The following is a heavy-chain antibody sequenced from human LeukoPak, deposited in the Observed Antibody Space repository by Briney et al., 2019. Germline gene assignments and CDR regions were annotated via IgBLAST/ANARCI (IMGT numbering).Heavy chain of an antibody. CDR2: ISGSDDST. V-gene: IGHV3-23*01. D-gene: IGHD2-15*01. CDR1: GFIFSNYA. CDR3: AKSRSGGGSCYNY. J-gene: IGHJ4*02. Sequence: PGRSLRLLRAASGFIFSNYAMTWVRQAPGKGLEGVSTISGSDDSTFYADSVRGRFTISRDNSKNTLYLQMNSLRAQDTAVYYCAKSRSGGGSCYNYWGQGTLVTVSS.